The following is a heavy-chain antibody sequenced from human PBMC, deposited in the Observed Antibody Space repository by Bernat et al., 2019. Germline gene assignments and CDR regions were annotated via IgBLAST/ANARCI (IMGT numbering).Heavy chain of an antibody. V-gene: IGHV3-30*18. D-gene: IGHD5-12*01. CDR1: GFTFSSYG. J-gene: IGHJ4*02. CDR3: AKDPGYIGYDWSDY. CDR2: ISYDGSNK. Sequence: QVQLVESGGGVVQPGRSLRLSCAASGFTFSSYGMHWVRQAPGKGLEWVAVISYDGSNKYYADSVKGRFTISRDNSKNTLYLQMNSLRAEDTAVYYCAKDPGYIGYDWSDYWGQGTLVTVSS.